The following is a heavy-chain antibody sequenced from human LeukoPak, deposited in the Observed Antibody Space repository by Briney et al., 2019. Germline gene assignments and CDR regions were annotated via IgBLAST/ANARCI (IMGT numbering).Heavy chain of an antibody. V-gene: IGHV1-46*01. CDR2: INPTGGST. D-gene: IGHD1-26*01. Sequence: GASVKVSCKASGYTFTSYYVHWVRQAPGQGLEWMGLINPTGGSTGYAQKFQGRVTMTRDMSTSTDYMEFSSLRSEDTAIYYCARDNSVGDNAWWFDPWGQGTLVTVS. CDR3: ARDNSVGDNAWWFDP. CDR1: GYTFTSYY. J-gene: IGHJ5*02.